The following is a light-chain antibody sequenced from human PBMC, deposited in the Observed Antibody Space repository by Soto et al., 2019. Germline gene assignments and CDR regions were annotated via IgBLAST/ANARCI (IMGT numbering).Light chain of an antibody. CDR3: LQHKSYPRT. Sequence: DIQMTQSPSDMSASVGDRVTITCRASQDISNFLVWFQQRPGRVPKRLMYSATRLGSGVPSRFSGSGSGTEFTLTISSLQPEDFATYSCLQHKSYPRTFGQGTKVDIK. J-gene: IGKJ1*01. CDR1: QDISNF. CDR2: SAT. V-gene: IGKV1-17*03.